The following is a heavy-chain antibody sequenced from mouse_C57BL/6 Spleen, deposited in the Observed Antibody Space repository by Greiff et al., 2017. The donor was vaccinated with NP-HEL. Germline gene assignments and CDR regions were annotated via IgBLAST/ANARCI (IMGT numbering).Heavy chain of an antibody. D-gene: IGHD1-1*01. CDR1: GYAFSSYW. J-gene: IGHJ3*01. V-gene: IGHV1-80*01. CDR3: ARPDYYGSSYYAY. CDR2: IYPGDGDT. Sequence: QVQLKQSGAELVKPGASVKISCKASGYAFSSYWMNWVKQRPGKGLEWIGQIYPGDGDTNYNGKFKGKATLTADKSSSTAYMQLSSLTSEDSAVYFCARPDYYGSSYYAYWGQGTLVTVSA.